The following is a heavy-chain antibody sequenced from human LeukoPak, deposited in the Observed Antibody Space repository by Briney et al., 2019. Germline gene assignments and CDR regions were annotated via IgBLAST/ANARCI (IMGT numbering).Heavy chain of an antibody. V-gene: IGHV3-21*01. Sequence: ETLSLTCAVYGGSFSGYYWSWIRQPPGKGLEWVSSISSSSSYIYYADSVKGRFTISRDNAKNSLYLQMNSLRAEDTAVYYCMVRGDSFDYWGQGTLVTVSS. D-gene: IGHD3-10*01. CDR1: GGSFSGYY. CDR2: ISSSSSYI. CDR3: MVRGDSFDY. J-gene: IGHJ4*02.